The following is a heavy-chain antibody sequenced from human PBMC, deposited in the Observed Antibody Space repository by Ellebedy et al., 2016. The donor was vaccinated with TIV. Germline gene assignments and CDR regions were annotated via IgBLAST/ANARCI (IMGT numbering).Heavy chain of an antibody. CDR2: IDPSDSYT. CDR1: GYSFTSYW. V-gene: IGHV5-10-1*01. J-gene: IGHJ5*02. D-gene: IGHD3-10*01. Sequence: GESLKISCKGSGYSFTSYWISWVRRMPGKGLEWMGRIDPSDSYTNYSPSFQGHVTISADKSISTAYLQWSSLKASDSAMYYCARHMGYYGSGSSNWFDPWGQGTLVTVSS. CDR3: ARHMGYYGSGSSNWFDP.